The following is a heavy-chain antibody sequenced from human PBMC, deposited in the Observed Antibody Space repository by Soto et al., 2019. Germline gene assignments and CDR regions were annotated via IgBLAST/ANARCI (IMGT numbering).Heavy chain of an antibody. CDR3: AKSRDGSNFGMDV. CDR2: ISNNGGQK. CDR1: GFALSSYG. J-gene: IGHJ6*02. Sequence: PGGSLRLSCAASGFALSSYGMHWVRQAPGKGLEWVAFISNNGGQKKFADSAKGRFSISRDTSKSTVFLQMDSLREDDTALYYCAKSRDGSNFGMDVWGQGTTVTVSS. D-gene: IGHD6-13*01. V-gene: IGHV3-30*18.